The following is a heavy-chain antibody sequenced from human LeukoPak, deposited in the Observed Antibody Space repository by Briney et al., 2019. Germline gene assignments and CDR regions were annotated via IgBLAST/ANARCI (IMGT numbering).Heavy chain of an antibody. CDR3: ARSSGTGTFSY. CDR1: GDSISRSTYY. J-gene: IGHJ4*02. D-gene: IGHD6-25*01. CDR2: VYYGRSP. Sequence: SETLSLTCTVSGDSISRSTYYWAWIRQPPGKGLEWIGSVYYGRSPYFNPSLESRATISVDTSKNHFSLKMSSVTAADTAVYYCARSSGTGTFSYRGQGTLVTVSS. V-gene: IGHV4-39*02.